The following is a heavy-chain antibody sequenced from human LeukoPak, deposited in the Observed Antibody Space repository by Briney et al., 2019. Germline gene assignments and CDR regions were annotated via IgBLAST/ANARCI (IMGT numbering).Heavy chain of an antibody. Sequence: PGGSLRLSCAASRFTFSNAWMSWVRQPPGKGLEWVSYISRSGSSIYYADSVRGRFTISRDNTKNSLYLQMNRLRAEDTAVYYCARDPIGSYYSTFDYWGQGTLVTVSS. CDR2: ISRSGSSI. D-gene: IGHD1-26*01. CDR1: RFTFSNAW. V-gene: IGHV3-11*04. J-gene: IGHJ4*02. CDR3: ARDPIGSYYSTFDY.